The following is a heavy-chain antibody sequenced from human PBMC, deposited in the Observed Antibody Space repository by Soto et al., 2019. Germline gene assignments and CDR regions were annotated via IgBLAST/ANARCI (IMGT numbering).Heavy chain of an antibody. CDR3: ARALREELPIYYCDS. D-gene: IGHD1-7*01. Sequence: QVTLKESGPVLVKPTETLTLTCTVSGFSLSKARMGVSWIRQPPGKALEWLAHIFWNDERSYNTSLKSRLTISRDTSKSQVVLTMTHVDPVDTGTYFCARALREELPIYYCDSWGQGTLVTVSS. CDR1: GFSLSKARMG. CDR2: IFWNDER. J-gene: IGHJ4*02. V-gene: IGHV2-26*01.